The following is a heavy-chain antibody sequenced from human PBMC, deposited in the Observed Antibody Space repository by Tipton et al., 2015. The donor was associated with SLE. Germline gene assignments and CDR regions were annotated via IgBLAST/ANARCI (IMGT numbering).Heavy chain of an antibody. J-gene: IGHJ2*01. V-gene: IGHV4-4*07. Sequence: LRLSCTVSGGSISRYYWGWIRQPAGKGLEWIGRIYTGGNTKYNPSLESRVTLSVDASKNHFSLKLISVTAADTAVYYCAREFLNPVTTVHYYFDLWGRGTLVTVSS. CDR1: GGSISRYY. CDR2: IYTGGNT. D-gene: IGHD4-11*01. CDR3: AREFLNPVTTVHYYFDL.